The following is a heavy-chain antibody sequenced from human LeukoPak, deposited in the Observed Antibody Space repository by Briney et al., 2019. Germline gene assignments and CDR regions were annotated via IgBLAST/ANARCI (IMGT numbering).Heavy chain of an antibody. CDR2: ISYDGSNK. CDR1: GYTFTGYY. CDR3: AKDYRDYGDHPEY. Sequence: SCKASGYTFTGYYMHWVRQAPGKGLAWVAVISYDGSNKYYADSVKGRFTISRDNSKNTLFLQMNSLRAEDTAIYYCAKDYRDYGDHPEYWGQGTLVTVSS. D-gene: IGHD4-17*01. J-gene: IGHJ4*02. V-gene: IGHV3-30*18.